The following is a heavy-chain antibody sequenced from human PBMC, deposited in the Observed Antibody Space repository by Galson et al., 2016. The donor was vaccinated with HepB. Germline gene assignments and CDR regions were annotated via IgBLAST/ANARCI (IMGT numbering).Heavy chain of an antibody. D-gene: IGHD3-10*01. CDR2: IISSGSYT. V-gene: IGHV3-11*06. CDR1: GFNFRDSY. J-gene: IGHJ4*02. CDR3: ARDPGPGLRGYFDF. Sequence: SLRLSCAASGFNFRDSYMSWIRQAPGKGLEWISYIISSGSYTKYAESVKGRFTISRDNAKKELHLEMTNMGVEDTAVYYCARDPGPGLRGYFDFWGQGILVTVSS.